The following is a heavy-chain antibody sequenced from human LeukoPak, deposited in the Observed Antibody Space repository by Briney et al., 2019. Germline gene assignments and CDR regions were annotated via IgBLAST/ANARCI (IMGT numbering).Heavy chain of an antibody. CDR2: FDPEDGET. CDR3: ATEVATIRLHYYGMDV. J-gene: IGHJ6*02. D-gene: IGHD5-12*01. CDR1: GYTLTELS. V-gene: IGHV1-24*01. Sequence: ASVRVSCTVSGYTLTELSMHWVRQAPGKGLEWMGGFDPEDGETIYAQKFQGRVTMTEDTSTDTAYMELSSLRSEDTAVYYCATEVATIRLHYYGMDVWGQGTTVTVSS.